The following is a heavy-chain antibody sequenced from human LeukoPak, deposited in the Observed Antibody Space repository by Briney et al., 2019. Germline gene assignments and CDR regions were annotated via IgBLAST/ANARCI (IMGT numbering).Heavy chain of an antibody. CDR3: AKDRSAPHMLWNAFDI. D-gene: IGHD2-8*01. CDR2: ISTSSSYI. Sequence: GGSLRLSCAASGFTFSSYSMNWVRQAPGKGLEWGSSISTSSSYIYYAHSVKGRFTISRDNAKNSLYLQMNSLRAEDTAMYYCAKDRSAPHMLWNAFDIWGQGTMVTVSS. CDR1: GFTFSSYS. J-gene: IGHJ3*02. V-gene: IGHV3-21*01.